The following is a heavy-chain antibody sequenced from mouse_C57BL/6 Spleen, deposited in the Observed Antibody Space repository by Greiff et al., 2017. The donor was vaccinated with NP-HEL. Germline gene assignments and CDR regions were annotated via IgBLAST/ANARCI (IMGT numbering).Heavy chain of an antibody. CDR2: IDPENGDT. V-gene: IGHV14-4*01. CDR1: GFNIKDDY. Sequence: VQLQQSGAELVRPGASVKLSCTASGFNIKDDYMHWVKQRPEQGLEWIGWIDPENGDTEYASKFQGKATITADTSSTTAYLQLSSLTSEDTAVYYCTLGPAWFAYWGQGTLVTVSA. D-gene: IGHD4-1*01. J-gene: IGHJ3*01. CDR3: TLGPAWFAY.